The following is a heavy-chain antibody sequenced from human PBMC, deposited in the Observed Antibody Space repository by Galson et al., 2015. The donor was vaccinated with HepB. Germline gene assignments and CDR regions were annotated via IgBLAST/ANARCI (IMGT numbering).Heavy chain of an antibody. CDR2: ISYDGRNQ. J-gene: IGHJ6*02. V-gene: IGHV3-30*18. CDR1: GFTFSNYG. CDR3: AKEQRYRESYFDAFYHNGMDA. D-gene: IGHD1-26*01. Sequence: SLRLSCAASGFTFSNYGMHWVRQAPGKGLEWVAVISYDGRNQYYAESVKGRFTISREISKNTVFLQMNSLRVEDTAVFYCAKEQRYRESYFDAFYHNGMDAWGQGTTVTVSS.